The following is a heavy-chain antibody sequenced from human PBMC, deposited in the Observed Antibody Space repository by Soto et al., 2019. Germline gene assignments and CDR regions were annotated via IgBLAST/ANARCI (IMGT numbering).Heavy chain of an antibody. Sequence: QVQLQESGPGLVKPSETLSLTCTVSGGSISSHYWSWIRQPPGKGLEWIGHIYYSGTNDNPSLKSRLTISRDTSKNQFSLKLRSVTAADTALYYCARDKGGRYFDSWGQGTLVTVSS. V-gene: IGHV4-59*11. CDR3: ARDKGGRYFDS. D-gene: IGHD3-9*01. J-gene: IGHJ4*02. CDR1: GGSISSHY. CDR2: IYYSGT.